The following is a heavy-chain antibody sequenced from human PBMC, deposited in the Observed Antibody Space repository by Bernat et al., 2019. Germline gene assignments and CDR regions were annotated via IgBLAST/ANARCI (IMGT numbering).Heavy chain of an antibody. Sequence: VQLVESGGGVVQPGRSLRLSCVASGFTFSKNWMTWVRQAPGKGLEWVANIKQDGSEKYYVDSVKGRFTISRDNAKNSLYLQMNSLRAEDTAVYYCARETGRGWSDYWGQGTLVTVSS. CDR3: ARETGRGWSDY. D-gene: IGHD2-15*01. V-gene: IGHV3-7*01. CDR1: GFTFSKNW. J-gene: IGHJ4*02. CDR2: IKQDGSEK.